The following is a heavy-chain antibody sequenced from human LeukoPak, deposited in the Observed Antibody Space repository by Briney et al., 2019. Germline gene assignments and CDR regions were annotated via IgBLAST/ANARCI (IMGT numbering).Heavy chain of an antibody. D-gene: IGHD1-26*01. CDR2: IYYSGST. Sequence: SETLSLTCTVSGGSISSHYWSWIRQPPGKGLEWIGYIYYSGSTNYNPSLKSRVTISVDTSKNQFSLKLSSVTAADTAVYYCASSGSERDYFDYWGQGTLVTVSS. J-gene: IGHJ4*02. V-gene: IGHV4-59*11. CDR1: GGSISSHY. CDR3: ASSGSERDYFDY.